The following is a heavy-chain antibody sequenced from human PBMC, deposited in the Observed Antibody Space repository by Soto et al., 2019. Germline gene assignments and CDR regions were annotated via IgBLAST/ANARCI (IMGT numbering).Heavy chain of an antibody. CDR1: GGSISSNY. Sequence: SETLSLTCIVSGGSISSNYWTWIRQPPGKGLEWIGNTHRSGSTISNPSLKSRVTISVDTSKNQYSLKLRSVTAADTSLFYCVREYYDILTGYSTFDYWGQGTLVTVSS. D-gene: IGHD3-9*01. CDR3: VREYYDILTGYSTFDY. J-gene: IGHJ4*02. V-gene: IGHV4-59*01. CDR2: THRSGST.